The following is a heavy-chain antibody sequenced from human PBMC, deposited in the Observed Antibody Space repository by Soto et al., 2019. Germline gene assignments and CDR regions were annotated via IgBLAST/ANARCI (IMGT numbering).Heavy chain of an antibody. V-gene: IGHV1-69*06. Sequence: GASVKVSCKASGGTFSSYAISWVRQAPGQGLEWMGGIIPIFGTANYAQKFQGRVTITADKSTSTAYMELSSLRSEDTAAYYCNVGAFSSPGFLRVDYWGQGTLVTVSS. CDR1: GGTFSSYA. CDR2: IIPIFGTA. J-gene: IGHJ4*02. D-gene: IGHD1-26*01. CDR3: NVGAFSSPGFLRVDY.